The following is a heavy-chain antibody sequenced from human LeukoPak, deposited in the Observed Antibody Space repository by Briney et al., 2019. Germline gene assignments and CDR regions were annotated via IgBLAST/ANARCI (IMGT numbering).Heavy chain of an antibody. CDR1: GFTFSSYG. Sequence: GGSLRLSCAASGFTFSSYGMHWVRQAPGKGLEWVAVISYDGSNKYYADSVKGRFTISRDNSKNTLYLQMNSLRAEDTAVYYCATDILTGYQSDFYYGMDVWGQGTTVTVSS. D-gene: IGHD3-9*01. CDR2: ISYDGSNK. CDR3: ATDILTGYQSDFYYGMDV. V-gene: IGHV3-30*03. J-gene: IGHJ6*02.